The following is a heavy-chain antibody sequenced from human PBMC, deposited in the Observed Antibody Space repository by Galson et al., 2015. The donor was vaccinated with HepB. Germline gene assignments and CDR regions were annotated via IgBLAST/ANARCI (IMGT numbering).Heavy chain of an antibody. V-gene: IGHV3-48*04. CDR1: GFTFSSYS. CDR3: ARDLVAT. Sequence: SLRLSCAASGFTFSSYSMSWVRQAPGKGLEWVSYISSSSSTIYYADSVKGRFTISRDNAKNSLYLQMNSLRAEDTAVYYCARDLVATGGRGTLVTVSS. CDR2: ISSSSSTI. D-gene: IGHD5-12*01. J-gene: IGHJ2*01.